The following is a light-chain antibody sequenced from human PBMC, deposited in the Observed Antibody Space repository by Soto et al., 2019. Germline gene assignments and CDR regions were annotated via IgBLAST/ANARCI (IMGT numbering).Light chain of an antibody. V-gene: IGKV3-20*01. CDR1: QSVNSNY. CDR2: GAS. Sequence: EIVLTQSPGTLSLSPGERATLSCRASQSVNSNYLAWYQRKPGQAHRLLIYGASNRATDIPYRFSASGSGTDFTLTITRLEAEDFAVYYCQQYDSTPPTFGQGTKVEVK. CDR3: QQYDSTPPT. J-gene: IGKJ1*01.